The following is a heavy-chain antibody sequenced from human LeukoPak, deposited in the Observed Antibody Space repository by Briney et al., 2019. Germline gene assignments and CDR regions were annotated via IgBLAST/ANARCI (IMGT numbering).Heavy chain of an antibody. V-gene: IGHV6-1*01. Sequence: SQTLSLTCAISGDSVSSNSAAWNWIRQSPSRGLEWLGRTYYRSKWYNVYATSVKSRLAIYPDTSKNQFSLQLDSVTPDDTAVYYCARESHGARITSYAFDIWGQGTMVTVSS. CDR1: GDSVSSNSAA. D-gene: IGHD4/OR15-4a*01. CDR3: ARESHGARITSYAFDI. J-gene: IGHJ3*02. CDR2: TYYRSKWYN.